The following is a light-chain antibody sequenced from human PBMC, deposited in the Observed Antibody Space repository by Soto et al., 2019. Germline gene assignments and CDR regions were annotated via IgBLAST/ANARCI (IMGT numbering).Light chain of an antibody. CDR1: QGISTL. V-gene: IGKV1-12*01. Sequence: DIQMTQSPSSVSASVGDRVTITCRESQGISTLLVWYQQKPGEAPKLLIYGASSLQSGVPSRFSGGGSGTDFTLTISSLQPEDFATYYCQQSNRFPLTFGGGTKVQIK. CDR3: QQSNRFPLT. CDR2: GAS. J-gene: IGKJ4*01.